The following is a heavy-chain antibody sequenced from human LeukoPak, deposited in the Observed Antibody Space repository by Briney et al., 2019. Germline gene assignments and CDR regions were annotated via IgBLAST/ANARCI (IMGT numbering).Heavy chain of an antibody. V-gene: IGHV3-74*01. CDR1: GFTFSSYW. J-gene: IGHJ5*02. D-gene: IGHD3-16*01. Sequence: SGGSLRLSCAASGFTFSSYWMHWVRQAPGKGLVWVSRINSDGSSTSYADSVKGRFTISRDNAKNTLYLQMNSLRAEDTAVYYCTKGGILYWFDPWGQGTLVTVSS. CDR2: INSDGSST. CDR3: TKGGILYWFDP.